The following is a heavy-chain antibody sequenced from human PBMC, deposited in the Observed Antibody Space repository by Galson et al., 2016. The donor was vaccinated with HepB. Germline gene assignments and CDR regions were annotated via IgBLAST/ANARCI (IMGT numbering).Heavy chain of an antibody. CDR3: AKASGSDYFFEH. V-gene: IGHV3-43D*03. CDR2: INWDGSAT. D-gene: IGHD1-26*01. Sequence: SLRLSCAASGFTFQDYVIHWVRQRPGKGLEWVSLINWDGSATFYTDSVKGRFTTSRDNSKNSLYLQMNSLTTEDTAFYFCAKASGSDYFFEHWGQGSLVTVSS. J-gene: IGHJ4*02. CDR1: GFTFQDYV.